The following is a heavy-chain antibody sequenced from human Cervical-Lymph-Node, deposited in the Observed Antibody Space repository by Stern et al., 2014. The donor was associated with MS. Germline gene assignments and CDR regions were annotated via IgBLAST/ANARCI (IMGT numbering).Heavy chain of an antibody. CDR1: GGVFKILT. Sequence: QVQLVQSGAEVKKPGSSVKVPCKASGGVFKILTISWVRQAPGQGLGWMGGLKHFVGASNYAQNFQGRVTFSADESTSTAFMELRSLTSDDTAIYYCARDRGDEEGNWFNSWGQGTLVTVSS. CDR3: ARDRGDEEGNWFNS. V-gene: IGHV1-69*01. D-gene: IGHD4-17*01. CDR2: LKHFVGAS. J-gene: IGHJ5*01.